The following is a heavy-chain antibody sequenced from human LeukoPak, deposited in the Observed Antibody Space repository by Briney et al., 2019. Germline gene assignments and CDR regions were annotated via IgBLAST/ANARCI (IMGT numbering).Heavy chain of an antibody. Sequence: PSETLSLTCAVYGGSFSGYYWSWIRQPPGKGLEWIGKINHSGSTNYNPSLKSRVTISVDTSKNQFSLKLSSVTAADTAVYYCAREADIVATIHFDYWGQGTLVTVSS. J-gene: IGHJ4*02. V-gene: IGHV4-34*01. CDR3: AREADIVATIHFDY. CDR2: INHSGST. D-gene: IGHD5-12*01. CDR1: GGSFSGYY.